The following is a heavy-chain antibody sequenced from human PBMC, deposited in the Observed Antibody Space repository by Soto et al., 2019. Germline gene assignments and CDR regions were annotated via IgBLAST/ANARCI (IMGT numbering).Heavy chain of an antibody. J-gene: IGHJ4*02. V-gene: IGHV3-33*01. Sequence: GGSLRLSCAASGFTFSSYGMHWVRQAPGKGLEWVAVIWYDGSNKYYADSVKGRFTISRDNSKNTLYLQMNSLRAEDTAVYYCARDLHDYGDRPTDYWGQGTLVTVSS. CDR3: ARDLHDYGDRPTDY. D-gene: IGHD4-17*01. CDR1: GFTFSSYG. CDR2: IWYDGSNK.